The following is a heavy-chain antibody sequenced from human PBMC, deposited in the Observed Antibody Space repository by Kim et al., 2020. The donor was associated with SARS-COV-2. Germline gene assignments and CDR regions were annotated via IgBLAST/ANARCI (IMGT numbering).Heavy chain of an antibody. J-gene: IGHJ4*02. CDR3: ARDPIQLWSYFGY. D-gene: IGHD5-18*01. Sequence: YADSVKGRFTLPRDNAKNSLYLQMNSLGAEDTGVYYCARDPIQLWSYFGYWGQGTLSPSPQ. V-gene: IGHV3-11*01.